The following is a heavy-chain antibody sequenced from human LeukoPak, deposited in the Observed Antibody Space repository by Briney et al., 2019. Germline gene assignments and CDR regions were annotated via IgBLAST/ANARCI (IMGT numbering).Heavy chain of an antibody. Sequence: QPSETLSLTCTVSGGSISSYYWSWIRQPPGKGLEWVSVIYSGGSTYYADSVKGRFTISRDNSKNTLYLQMNSLRAEDTAVYYCARGGYDRVATMVGWGQGTLVTVSS. J-gene: IGHJ4*02. V-gene: IGHV3-66*01. CDR3: ARGGYDRVATMVG. D-gene: IGHD5-12*01. CDR1: GGSISSYY. CDR2: IYSGGST.